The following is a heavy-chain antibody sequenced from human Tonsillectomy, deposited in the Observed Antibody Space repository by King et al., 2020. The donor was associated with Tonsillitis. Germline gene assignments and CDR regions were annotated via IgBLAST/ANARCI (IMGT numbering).Heavy chain of an antibody. Sequence: QLVQSGAEVKKPGSSVKVSCKASGGTFSNHVINWVRQAPGQGLEWMGGIIPIFDPANYAQKFQGRVTITADKSTSTAYMELSSLRSEDTAVYYCARDNGLGVPYYFDSWGQGTLVTVSS. J-gene: IGHJ4*02. V-gene: IGHV1-69*14. CDR3: ARDNGLGVPYYFDS. CDR1: GGTFSNHV. CDR2: IIPIFDPA. D-gene: IGHD6-6*01.